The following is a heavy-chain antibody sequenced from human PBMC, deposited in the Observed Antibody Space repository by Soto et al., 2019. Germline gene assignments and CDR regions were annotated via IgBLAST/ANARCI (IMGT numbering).Heavy chain of an antibody. Sequence: QVHLVQSETEVKEPGASVTVSCKTSHATFTGYTINWVRQAPGQGLEWLEWISSLSGNTYYARDFQGRLTMTTNTSATTAYMELRSLRSDDTAVYFCARGTVTSGRWFGPWGQGTLVTVSS. CDR1: HATFTGYT. J-gene: IGHJ5*02. CDR2: ISSLSGNT. CDR3: ARGTVTSGRWFGP. D-gene: IGHD4-17*01. V-gene: IGHV1-18*04.